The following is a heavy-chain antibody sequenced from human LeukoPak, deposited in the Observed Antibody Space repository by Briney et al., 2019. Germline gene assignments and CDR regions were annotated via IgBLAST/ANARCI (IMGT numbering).Heavy chain of an antibody. CDR2: IIPIFGTA. CDR1: GGTFSSYA. V-gene: IGHV1-69*05. J-gene: IGHJ4*02. Sequence: SVKVSCKASGGTFSSYAISWVRQAPGQGLEWMGRIIPIFGTANYAQKFQGRVTITTDESTSTAYMELSSLRSEDTAVYYCAREQVTTPHYFDYWGQGTLVTVSS. CDR3: AREQVTTPHYFDY. D-gene: IGHD4-17*01.